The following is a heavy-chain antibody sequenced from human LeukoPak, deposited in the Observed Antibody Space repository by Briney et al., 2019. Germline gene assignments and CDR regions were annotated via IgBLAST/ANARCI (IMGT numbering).Heavy chain of an antibody. D-gene: IGHD2-15*01. CDR1: GDSTNTYF. J-gene: IGHJ5*02. Sequence: PSETLSLTCTISGDSTNTYFWSWIRQPPGKGLEWIGYIYHSGSTYYNPSLKSRVTISVDRSKNQFSLKLSSVTAADTAVYYCARVVVVAASDWFDPWGQGTLVTVSS. CDR2: IYHSGST. CDR3: ARVVVVAASDWFDP. V-gene: IGHV4-30-2*01.